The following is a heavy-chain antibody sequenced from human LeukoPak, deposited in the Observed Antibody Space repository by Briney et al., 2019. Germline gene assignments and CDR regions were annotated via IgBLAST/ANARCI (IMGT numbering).Heavy chain of an antibody. J-gene: IGHJ4*02. CDR2: ISGSGGST. CDR3: AKDEYGHIGYYFDY. V-gene: IGHV3-23*01. D-gene: IGHD5-24*01. CDR1: GITFSSYA. Sequence: GGSLRLSCAASGITFSSYAMSWVRQAPGKGLEWVSAISGSGGSTYYADSVKGRFTISRDNSKNTLYLQMNSLRAEDTAVYYCAKDEYGHIGYYFDYWGQGTLVTVSS.